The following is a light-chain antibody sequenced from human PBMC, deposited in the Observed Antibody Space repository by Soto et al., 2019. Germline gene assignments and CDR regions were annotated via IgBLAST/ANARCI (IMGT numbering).Light chain of an antibody. CDR2: KVS. Sequence: DVVMTQSPLSLPVTLGQPASISCRSSQSLIHSDGDTYLNWFQQRPGQSPRRLIYKVSDRDSGVPDRFSGSGSGTDFTLKISSVEAEDVGIYYCMQGTRWPWTFGQGTEVEIK. CDR1: QSLIHSDGDTY. CDR3: MQGTRWPWT. V-gene: IGKV2-30*02. J-gene: IGKJ1*01.